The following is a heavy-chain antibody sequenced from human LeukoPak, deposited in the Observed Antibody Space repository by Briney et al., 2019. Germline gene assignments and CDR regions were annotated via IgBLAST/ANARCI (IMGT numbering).Heavy chain of an antibody. CDR1: GGSISSSSYS. V-gene: IGHV4-39*01. J-gene: IGHJ4*02. D-gene: IGHD7-27*01. CDR2: LSYSGST. CDR3: ATSTRTGDTRPMGY. Sequence: SETLSLTCTVSGGSISSSSYSWGWVRQPPGKGLEWIGSLSYSGSTYFNPSLKSRVTISVDTSKNQFSVRLRSVTAADTAVYYCATSTRTGDTRPMGYRGQGTLVAVSS.